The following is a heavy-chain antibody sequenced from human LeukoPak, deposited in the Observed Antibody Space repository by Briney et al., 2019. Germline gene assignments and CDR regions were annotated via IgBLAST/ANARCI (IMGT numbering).Heavy chain of an antibody. J-gene: IGHJ6*02. CDR1: GFTFSSYA. Sequence: PGGSLRLSCAASGFTFSSYAMSWVRQAPGKGLEWVSAISGSGGSTYYADPVKGRFTISRDNSKNTLYLQMNSLRAEDTAVYYCAKDRRSPGYYYYGMDVWGQGTTVTVSS. CDR3: AKDRRSPGYYYYGMDV. V-gene: IGHV3-23*01. CDR2: ISGSGGST.